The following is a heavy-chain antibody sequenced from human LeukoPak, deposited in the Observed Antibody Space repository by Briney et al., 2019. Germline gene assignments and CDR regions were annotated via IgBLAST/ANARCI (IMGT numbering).Heavy chain of an antibody. CDR2: IIPIFGTA. V-gene: IGHV1-69*13. CDR1: GGTFSSYA. J-gene: IGHJ5*02. CDR3: ARSPGGNYWFDP. D-gene: IGHD4-23*01. Sequence: ASVKVSCKASGGTFSSYAISWVRQAPGQGLEWMGGIIPIFGTANYAQKFQGRVTITADESTSTAYMELSSLRSEDTAVYYCARSPGGNYWFDPWGQGTLVTVSS.